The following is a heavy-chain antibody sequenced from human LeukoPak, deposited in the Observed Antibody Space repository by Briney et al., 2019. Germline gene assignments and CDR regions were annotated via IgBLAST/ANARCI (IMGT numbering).Heavy chain of an antibody. J-gene: IGHJ4*02. CDR2: ISSTGSTI. CDR1: GFTFSSHE. V-gene: IGHV3-48*03. Sequence: GGSLRLSCEGSGFTFSSHEMNWVRQAPGQGLEWISCISSTGSTIYYADSVKGRFTTSSDNAKNSLFLQMNSLRAEDTALYYCARDPDITFLRADYWGQGTLVTVSS. D-gene: IGHD1-20*01. CDR3: ARDPDITFLRADY.